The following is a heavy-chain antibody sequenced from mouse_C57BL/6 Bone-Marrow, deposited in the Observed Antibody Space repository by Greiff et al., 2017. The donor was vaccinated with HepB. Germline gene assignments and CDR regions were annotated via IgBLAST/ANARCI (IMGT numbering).Heavy chain of an antibody. CDR3: ARMGDYDGSSPAWFAY. CDR1: GFSLSTFGMG. V-gene: IGHV8-8*01. J-gene: IGHJ3*01. Sequence: QVTLKESGPGILQPSQTLSLTCSFSGFSLSTFGMGVGWIRQPSGKGLEWLAHIWWDDDKYYNTALKSRLTISKYTSKNQVFLKIANVDTADTATYYCARMGDYDGSSPAWFAYWGQGTLVTVSA. D-gene: IGHD1-1*01. CDR2: IWWDDDK.